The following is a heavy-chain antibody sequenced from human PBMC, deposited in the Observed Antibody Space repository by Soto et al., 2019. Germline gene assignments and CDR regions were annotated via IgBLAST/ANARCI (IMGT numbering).Heavy chain of an antibody. CDR1: GGSFSGYY. CDR2: INHSGST. CDR3: ARDKSTGLFDY. D-gene: IGHD2-8*02. Sequence: QVQLQKWGAGLLKPSETLSLTCAVYGGSFSGYYWTWIRQPPGTGLECIGEINHSGSTNYNPSLKSRVTISVDTSENQCAVKLTSVTDADTAVYYCARDKSTGLFDYCGQGTRVTV. J-gene: IGHJ4*02. V-gene: IGHV4-34*01.